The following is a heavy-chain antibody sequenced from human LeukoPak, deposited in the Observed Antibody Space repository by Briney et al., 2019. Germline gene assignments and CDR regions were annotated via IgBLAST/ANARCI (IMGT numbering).Heavy chain of an antibody. V-gene: IGHV3-30-3*01. J-gene: IGHJ4*02. Sequence: GGSLRLSCAASGFTFSSYAMHWVRQAPGKGLEWVAVISYDGSNKYYADSVKGRFTISRDNSKNTLYLQMNSLRAEDTAVYYCARSMVRGVIITYYFDYWGQGTLVTVSS. CDR1: GFTFSSYA. D-gene: IGHD3-10*01. CDR2: ISYDGSNK. CDR3: ARSMVRGVIITYYFDY.